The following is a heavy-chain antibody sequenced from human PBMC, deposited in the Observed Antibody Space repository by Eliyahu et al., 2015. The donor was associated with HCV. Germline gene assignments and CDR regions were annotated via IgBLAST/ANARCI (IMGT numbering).Heavy chain of an antibody. CDR3: AREIGGMDV. CDR1: GYTFTRYY. Sequence: QVQLVQSGTEVKKPGASVKVSCKASGYTFTRYYIQWVRQAPGQGLEWMGIINPSGGSTVYPQNFQGRVTMTRDTSTSTVYMELSSLKYEDTAVYYCAREIGGMDVWGQGTTVTVSS. D-gene: IGHD3-10*01. CDR2: INPSGGST. V-gene: IGHV1-46*01. J-gene: IGHJ6*02.